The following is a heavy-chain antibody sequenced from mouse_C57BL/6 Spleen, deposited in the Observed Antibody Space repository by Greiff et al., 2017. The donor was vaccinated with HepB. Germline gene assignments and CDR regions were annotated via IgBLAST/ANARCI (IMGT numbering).Heavy chain of an antibody. CDR1: GYAFSSSW. Sequence: VKVVESGPELVKPGASVKISCKASGYAFSSSWMNWVKQRPGKGLEWIGRIYPGDGDTNYNGKFKGKATLTADKSSSTAYMQLSSLTSEDAAVYFCAGGDYDGFDYWGQGTTLTVSS. D-gene: IGHD2-4*01. J-gene: IGHJ2*01. CDR3: AGGDYDGFDY. CDR2: IYPGDGDT. V-gene: IGHV1-82*01.